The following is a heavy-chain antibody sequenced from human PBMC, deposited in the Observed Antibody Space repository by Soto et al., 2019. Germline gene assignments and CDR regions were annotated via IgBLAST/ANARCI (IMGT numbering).Heavy chain of an antibody. CDR3: ARQGNGAEGFDF. J-gene: IGHJ4*02. CDR2: IYPGDSET. V-gene: IGHV5-51*01. CDR1: GYTFSSNW. D-gene: IGHD4-17*01. Sequence: PGESLKISCQTSGYTFSSNWIGWVSQMPGKGLEWMGTIYPGDSETRYSPSFQGQVTISADRSINNAYLQWSSLKASDTAMYYCARQGNGAEGFDFWGQGALVTVSS.